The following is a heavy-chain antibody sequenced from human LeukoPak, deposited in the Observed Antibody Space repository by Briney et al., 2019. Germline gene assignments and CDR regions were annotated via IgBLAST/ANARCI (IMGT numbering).Heavy chain of an antibody. Sequence: GSLRLSCAASGFTFSVYTIHWVRQAPGKGLEWVAVMSSDGSNKYYADSVKGRLTISRDNSRNTMYLQMNSLRAEDTAVYYCARALSSGWSHAFDIWGQGTMVTVSS. CDR3: ARALSSGWSHAFDI. CDR1: GFTFSVYT. D-gene: IGHD6-19*01. J-gene: IGHJ3*02. V-gene: IGHV3-30-3*01. CDR2: MSSDGSNK.